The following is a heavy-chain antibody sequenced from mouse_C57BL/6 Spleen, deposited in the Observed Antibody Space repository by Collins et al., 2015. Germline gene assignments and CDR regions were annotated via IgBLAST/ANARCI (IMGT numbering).Heavy chain of an antibody. CDR2: INTYSGVP. Sequence: QIQLVQSGPELKKPGETVKISCKASGYTFTTYGMSWVKQAPGKGLKWMGWINTYSGVPTYADDFKGRFAFSLETSASTTYLQINNLKNEDTATYLCARERGVMDYWGQGTSVTVSS. V-gene: IGHV9-3*01. CDR3: ARERGVMDY. J-gene: IGHJ4*01. CDR1: GYTFTTYG.